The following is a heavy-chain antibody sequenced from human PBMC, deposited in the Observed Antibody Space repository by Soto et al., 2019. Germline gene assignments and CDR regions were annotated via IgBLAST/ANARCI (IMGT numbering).Heavy chain of an antibody. D-gene: IGHD3-3*01. CDR2: ISGSGGST. CDR1: GFTFSSYA. V-gene: IGHV3-23*01. Sequence: EVQLLESGGGLVQPGGSLRLSCAASGFTFSSYAMSWVRQAPGKGLEWVSAISGSGGSTYYADSVKGRFTISRDNSKTTLYLQMNSLRDEDTAVYYCAKDPKRNNYDFWSGYQAYWGQGTLVTVSS. CDR3: AKDPKRNNYDFWSGYQAY. J-gene: IGHJ4*02.